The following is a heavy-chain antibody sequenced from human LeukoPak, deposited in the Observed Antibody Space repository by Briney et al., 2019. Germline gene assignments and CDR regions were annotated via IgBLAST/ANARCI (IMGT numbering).Heavy chain of an antibody. V-gene: IGHV3-21*01. CDR2: ISSSSSYI. CDR1: GFTFRSHS. CDR3: VRDSVTVLTPDNWYFDL. D-gene: IGHD4-23*01. J-gene: IGHJ2*01. Sequence: GGSLRLSCVASGFTFRSHSMTWVRQAPGKGLEWVSSISSSSSYIYYGDSVKGRFTISRDNAKKSLYLQMNSLRAEDTAVYYCVRDSVTVLTPDNWYFDLWGRGTLVTVSS.